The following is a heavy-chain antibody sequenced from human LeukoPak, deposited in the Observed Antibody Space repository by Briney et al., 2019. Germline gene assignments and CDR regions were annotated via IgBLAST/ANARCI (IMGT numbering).Heavy chain of an antibody. Sequence: PSETLSLTCTVSGYSISSGYYWGWIRQPPGKGLEWIGSIYHSGSTYYNPSLKSRVTISPDTSKNQFSLKLSSVTAADTAVYYCARVRGSSWYQGYYYYMDVWGKGTTVTISS. D-gene: IGHD6-13*01. J-gene: IGHJ6*03. V-gene: IGHV4-38-2*02. CDR3: ARVRGSSWYQGYYYYMDV. CDR1: GYSISSGYY. CDR2: IYHSGST.